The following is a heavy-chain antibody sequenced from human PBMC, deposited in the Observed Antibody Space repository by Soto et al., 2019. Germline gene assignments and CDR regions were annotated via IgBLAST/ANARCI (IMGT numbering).Heavy chain of an antibody. D-gene: IGHD3-10*01. Sequence: ASVKVSCKASGYTFSSDYMHWVRQAPGQGLEWMGVINPSGDSTTYAQKFQGRVTMTKDTSTSTLYMELSSLRSEDTAVYYCARDWEFGFWGQVTLVTVSS. J-gene: IGHJ4*02. CDR3: ARDWEFGF. CDR2: INPSGDST. CDR1: GYTFSSDY. V-gene: IGHV1-46*01.